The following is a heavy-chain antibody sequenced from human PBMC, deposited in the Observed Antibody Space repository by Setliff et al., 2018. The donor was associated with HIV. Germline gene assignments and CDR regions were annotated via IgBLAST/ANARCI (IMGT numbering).Heavy chain of an antibody. Sequence: GGSLRLSCAASGFSFSSYGMNWVRQAPGKGLEWVSGISGSGDTTNYADSVKGRFTISRDNSKNTLYLQMNSLRAEDTAVYYCAKEPTVTTVLLKWAGYWYFDLWGRGTLVTVSS. CDR2: ISGSGDTT. D-gene: IGHD4-17*01. V-gene: IGHV3-23*01. CDR1: GFSFSSYG. J-gene: IGHJ2*01. CDR3: AKEPTVTTVLLKWAGYWYFDL.